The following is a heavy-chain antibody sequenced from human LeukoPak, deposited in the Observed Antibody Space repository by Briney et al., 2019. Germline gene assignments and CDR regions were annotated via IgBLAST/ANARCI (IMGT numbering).Heavy chain of an antibody. CDR2: ISADNGNT. Sequence: ASVKVSCKGSGYTLSNHAFGRVRPAPGQGLEWMGWISADNGNTNHAQKFQGRVSLTTDTSTSTAYMELRSLRSDDTAVYYCASGEVGVVYRAGGRYYYYYHAMDVWGQGTTDTVSS. J-gene: IGHJ6*02. CDR3: ASGEVGVVYRAGGRYYYYYHAMDV. D-gene: IGHD2-15*01. CDR1: GYTLSNHA. V-gene: IGHV1-18*04.